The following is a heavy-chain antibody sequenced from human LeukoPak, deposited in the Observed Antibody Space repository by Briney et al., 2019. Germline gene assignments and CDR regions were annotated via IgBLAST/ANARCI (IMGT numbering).Heavy chain of an antibody. V-gene: IGHV1-2*02. CDR3: ARQLGATSRDY. J-gene: IGHJ4*02. Sequence: ASVTVSCKASGYTFTGYYMHWVRQAPGQGLEWMGLIIPNSGGTSYAQKFQGRVTMTRDTSISTPYMELSRLTSDDTAVYYCARQLGATSRDYWGQGTLVSVSS. D-gene: IGHD1-26*01. CDR2: IIPNSGGT. CDR1: GYTFTGYY.